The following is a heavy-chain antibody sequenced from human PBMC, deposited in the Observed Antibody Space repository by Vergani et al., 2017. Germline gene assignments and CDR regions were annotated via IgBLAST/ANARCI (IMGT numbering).Heavy chain of an antibody. J-gene: IGHJ4*02. Sequence: QVRLVQSGAEVKKPGASVNVSCKAAGYTFTSYAIHWVRQAPGQGLEWMGWINPNSGGTNYAQKFQGRVTMTRDTSIRTVYMELSRLTYDDTAVYYCARWKGTSTITGFDNWGQGTLVTVSS. CDR2: INPNSGGT. CDR1: GYTFTSYA. CDR3: ARWKGTSTITGFDN. V-gene: IGHV1-2*02. D-gene: IGHD5-24*01.